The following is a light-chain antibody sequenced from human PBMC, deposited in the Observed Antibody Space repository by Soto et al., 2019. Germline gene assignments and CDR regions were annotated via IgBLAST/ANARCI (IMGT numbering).Light chain of an antibody. CDR1: QILSSNHLGWY. J-gene: IGKJ5*01. V-gene: IGKV3-20*01. Sequence: EMVLTQSPGTLSLSPGESTTLSCSARQILSSNHLGWYLAWYQQNPGQTPRLLIYGTSSRATGIPDRFSGSGSCTDFTLTIIRLEPEDFAVYYCQQYCSSPPITFGQGTRLEIK. CDR2: GTS. CDR3: QQYCSSPPIT.